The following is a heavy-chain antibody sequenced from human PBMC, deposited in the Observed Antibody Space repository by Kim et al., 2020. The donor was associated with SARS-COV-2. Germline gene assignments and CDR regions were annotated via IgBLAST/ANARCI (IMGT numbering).Heavy chain of an antibody. D-gene: IGHD6-13*01. J-gene: IGHJ1*01. Sequence: ADSVQGRFTISRDNSKNTLYLQMNSLRADDTALYFCARDTFSRTWNEYFQHWGQGTLVTVSS. V-gene: IGHV3-23*01. CDR3: ARDTFSRTWNEYFQH.